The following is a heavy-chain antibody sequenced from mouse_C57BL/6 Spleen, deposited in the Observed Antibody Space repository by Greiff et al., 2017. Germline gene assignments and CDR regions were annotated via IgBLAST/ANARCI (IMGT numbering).Heavy chain of an antibody. J-gene: IGHJ3*01. CDR1: GYTFTSYW. V-gene: IGHV1-5*01. CDR2: IYPGTSDT. D-gene: IGHD2-1*01. Sequence: VQLQQPGAELVRPGSSVKMSCKTSGYTFTSYWMHWVKQRPGQGLEWIGAIYPGTSDTSYNQKFKGKAKLSAVTSASTAYMELSSLTNEDSAVYYCTRKGGNYKAWFAYWGQGTLVTVSA. CDR3: TRKGGNYKAWFAY.